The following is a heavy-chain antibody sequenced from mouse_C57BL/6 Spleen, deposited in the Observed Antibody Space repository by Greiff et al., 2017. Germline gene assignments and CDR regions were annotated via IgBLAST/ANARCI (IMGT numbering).Heavy chain of an antibody. D-gene: IGHD4-1*01. CDR3: VGTGNWYFDV. J-gene: IGHJ1*03. V-gene: IGHV10-1*01. CDR2: IRSKSNNYAT. Sequence: EVQLVESGGGLVQPKGSLKLSCAASGFSFNTYAMNWVRQAPGKGLEWVARIRSKSNNYATYYADSVKDRFTISRDDSESMLYLQMNNLKTEDTAMYYCVGTGNWYFDVWGTGTTVTVSS. CDR1: GFSFNTYA.